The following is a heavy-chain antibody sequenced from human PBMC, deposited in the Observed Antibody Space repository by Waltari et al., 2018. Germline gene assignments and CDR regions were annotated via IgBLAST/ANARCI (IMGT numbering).Heavy chain of an antibody. CDR3: ARDRKYYSSGWSVIFDY. Sequence: EVQLVESGGGLIQPGGSLRLSCAASGFSVSSTYMSWVRQAPGKGLEWVSVIYTSGSTDYADSVKGRFTISRDDSKNTLFLQMNNLRAEDTAVYYCARDRKYYSSGWSVIFDYWGQGTLVTVSS. CDR2: IYTSGST. CDR1: GFSVSSTY. D-gene: IGHD6-19*01. V-gene: IGHV3-53*01. J-gene: IGHJ4*02.